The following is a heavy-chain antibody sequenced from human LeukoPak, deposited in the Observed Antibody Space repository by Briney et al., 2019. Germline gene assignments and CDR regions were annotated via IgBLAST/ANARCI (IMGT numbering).Heavy chain of an antibody. V-gene: IGHV1-8*01. CDR2: MNPNSGNT. Sequence: GASVKVSCKASGYTFTSYDINWVRQATGQGLEWMGWMNPNSGNTGYAQKFQGRVTMTRNTSISTAYMELSSLRSEDTAVYYCARGHGLLDTAMAPGGGYWGQGTLVTVSS. D-gene: IGHD5-18*01. J-gene: IGHJ4*02. CDR3: ARGHGLLDTAMAPGGGY. CDR1: GYTFTSYD.